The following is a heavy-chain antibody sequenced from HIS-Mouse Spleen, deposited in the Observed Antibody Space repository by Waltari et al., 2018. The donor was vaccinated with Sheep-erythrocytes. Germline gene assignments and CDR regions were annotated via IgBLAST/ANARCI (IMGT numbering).Heavy chain of an antibody. CDR2: IWYDGSNK. J-gene: IGHJ6*02. CDR3: AKDKGGNIVVVPAAMPKYYYYYGMDV. D-gene: IGHD2-2*01. Sequence: GRSLRLSCAASGFTFSSYGMHWVRQAPGKGLERVAVIWYDGSNKYYADSVKGRFTISRDNSKNTLYLQMNSLRAEDTAVYYCAKDKGGNIVVVPAAMPKYYYYYGMDVWGQGTTVTVSS. CDR1: GFTFSSYG. V-gene: IGHV3-33*06.